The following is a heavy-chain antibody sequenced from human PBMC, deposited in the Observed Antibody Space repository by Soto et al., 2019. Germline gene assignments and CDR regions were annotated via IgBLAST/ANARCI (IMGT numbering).Heavy chain of an antibody. CDR1: GGTFSTYA. CDR3: AREIFGVIISGGRDAFDI. D-gene: IGHD3-3*01. J-gene: IGHJ3*02. V-gene: IGHV1-69*01. CDR2: IIPIFGTA. Sequence: QVQLVQSGAEVKKPGSSVKVSCKASGGTFSTYAISWVRQAPGQGLEWMGGIIPIFGTAKDAQKFQGRVTITADESTRTAYMELSSLRSEDTAVYYCAREIFGVIISGGRDAFDIWGQGTMVTVSS.